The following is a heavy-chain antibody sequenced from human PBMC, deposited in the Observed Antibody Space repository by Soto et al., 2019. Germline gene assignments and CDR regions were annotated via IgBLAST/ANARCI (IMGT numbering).Heavy chain of an antibody. CDR3: ATDLLGAARSPIGSWLKPTTNDY. J-gene: IGHJ4*02. V-gene: IGHV1-24*01. CDR2: FDPEDGET. CDR1: GYTLTELA. D-gene: IGHD6-6*01. Sequence: GASVKVSCKVSGYTLTELAIHWVRQAPGKGLEWMGGFDPEDGETIYAQKFQGRVTMTADTSTDTAYMELSSLRSEDTAVYYCATDLLGAARSPIGSWLKPTTNDYWGQGTLVTVSS.